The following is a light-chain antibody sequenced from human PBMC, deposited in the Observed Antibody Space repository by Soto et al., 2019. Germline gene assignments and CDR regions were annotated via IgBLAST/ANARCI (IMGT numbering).Light chain of an antibody. CDR3: QQYSSSPLT. J-gene: IGKJ4*01. Sequence: ERVMTQSPATLSVSPGEGATLSCRASQSVSSNLAWYQQKPGQAPRLLIYGASTRATGIPARFSGSGSGTEFTLTISSLKSEDFAVYYCQQYSSSPLTFGGGTKVEIK. CDR2: GAS. V-gene: IGKV3-15*01. CDR1: QSVSSN.